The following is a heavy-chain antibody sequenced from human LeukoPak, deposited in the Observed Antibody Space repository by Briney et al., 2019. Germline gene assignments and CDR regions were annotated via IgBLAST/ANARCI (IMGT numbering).Heavy chain of an antibody. CDR1: GGSISSYY. CDR2: IYYSGST. Sequence: SETLSLTCIVSGGSISSYYWSWIRQPPGKGLEWIGYIYYSGSTNYNPSLKSRVTISVDTSKNQFSLKLSSVTAADTAVYYCARQIVVVPAAINWFDPWGQGTLVTVSS. J-gene: IGHJ5*02. V-gene: IGHV4-59*01. D-gene: IGHD2-2*02. CDR3: ARQIVVVPAAINWFDP.